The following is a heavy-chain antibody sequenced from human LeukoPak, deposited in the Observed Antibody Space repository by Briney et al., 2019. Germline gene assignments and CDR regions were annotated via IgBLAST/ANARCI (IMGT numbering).Heavy chain of an antibody. Sequence: GASVKVSCKASGYTFTSYYMHWVRQAPGQGLEWMGIINPSGGSTSYAQKFQGRVTMTRDTSTSTAYMELRSLRSDDTAVYYCARDPGYSSSWDSFDIWGQGTMVTVSS. CDR2: INPSGGST. CDR3: ARDPGYSSSWDSFDI. CDR1: GYTFTSYY. V-gene: IGHV1-46*01. J-gene: IGHJ3*02. D-gene: IGHD6-13*01.